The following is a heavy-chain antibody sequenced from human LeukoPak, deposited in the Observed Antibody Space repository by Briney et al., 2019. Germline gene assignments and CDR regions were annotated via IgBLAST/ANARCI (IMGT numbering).Heavy chain of an antibody. CDR2: INPKNAAT. D-gene: IGHD1-26*01. V-gene: IGHV1-2*02. Sequence: ASVKVSCKAAGYTFTGHYMHWVRQGPGQGLEWMGWINPKNAATNYAQKFQGRVTMTRDTSISTAYMELSRLRSDDTAVYYCARVWVGATTNRFDYWGQGTLLTVSS. CDR3: ARVWVGATTNRFDY. J-gene: IGHJ4*02. CDR1: GYTFTGHY.